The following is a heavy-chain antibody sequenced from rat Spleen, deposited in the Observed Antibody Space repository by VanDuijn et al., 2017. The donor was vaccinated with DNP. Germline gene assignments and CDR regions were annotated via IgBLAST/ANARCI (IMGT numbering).Heavy chain of an antibody. CDR1: GFIFSNYG. CDR3: ARPYLFAY. CDR2: ISYDGSST. Sequence: EVQLVESGGGPVQPGRSLKLSCVASGFIFSNYGMAWVRQAPTRGLEWVATISYDGSSTYYRDSVKGRFTISRDNAKSTLYLQMDSLRSEDTATYYCARPYLFAYWGQGTLVTVSS. J-gene: IGHJ3*01. D-gene: IGHD2-1*01. V-gene: IGHV5-29*01.